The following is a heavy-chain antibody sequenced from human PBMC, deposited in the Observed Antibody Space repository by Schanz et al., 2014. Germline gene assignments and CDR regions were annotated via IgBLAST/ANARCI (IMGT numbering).Heavy chain of an antibody. D-gene: IGHD3-9*01. J-gene: IGHJ5*02. CDR3: AKAEYDILTDSYSRLDP. CDR1: GSTFTTYA. CDR2: ISVYTGNT. V-gene: IGHV1-18*01. Sequence: QVQLVQSGAEAKKPGASVRVSCKASGSTFTTYAMSWVRQAPGQGLEWVGWISVYTGNTKYGQKVQGRVTMTADTSTNTAYMELRSLRSDDTAVYYCAKAEYDILTDSYSRLDPWGQGTLVTVSS.